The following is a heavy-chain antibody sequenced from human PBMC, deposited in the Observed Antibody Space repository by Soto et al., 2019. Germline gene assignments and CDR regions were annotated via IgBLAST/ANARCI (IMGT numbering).Heavy chain of an antibody. J-gene: IGHJ4*02. CDR2: INRDGGST. V-gene: IGHV3-20*04. Sequence: VQLVESGGGVVRPGGSLRLSCAAFGFRFDDYGMSWVRQVPGKGLEWVSGINRDGGSTSYADSVKGRFTISRDNAKNSLYLQMNSLRAEDTAFYYCARAPGFYGDFFDYWGQGTLVTVSS. CDR1: GFRFDDYG. D-gene: IGHD4-17*01. CDR3: ARAPGFYGDFFDY.